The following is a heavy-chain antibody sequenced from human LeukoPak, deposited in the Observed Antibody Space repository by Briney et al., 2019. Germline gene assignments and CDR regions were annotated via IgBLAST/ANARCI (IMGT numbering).Heavy chain of an antibody. CDR2: IYSGGST. D-gene: IGHD3-10*01. CDR3: AKYADYNGAGSYPDY. V-gene: IGHV3-53*01. CDR1: GFTVSSKY. J-gene: IGHJ4*02. Sequence: GGSLRLSRAASGFTVSSKYMSWVRQAPGKGLEWVSVIYSGGSTFYADSVKGRFTISRDNSKNTLYLQMNSLRAEDTAVYYCAKYADYNGAGSYPDYWGQGTLVTVSS.